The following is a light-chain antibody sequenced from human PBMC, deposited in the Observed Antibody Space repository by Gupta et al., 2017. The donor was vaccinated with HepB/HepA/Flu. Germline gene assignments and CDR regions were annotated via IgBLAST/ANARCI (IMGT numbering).Light chain of an antibody. J-gene: IGKJ1*01. V-gene: IGKV2-30*01. Sequence: DVVLTQSPLSLPVTLGQPASLSCWSSQSLVYSDGNTYLDWFHQRPGQSPRRLIYKVSTRDSGVPDRFSGSGSGTDFTLNITKVEAEDIGIYYCMQHTHWPRTFGQGTKVEVK. CDR1: QSLVYSDGNTY. CDR3: MQHTHWPRT. CDR2: KVS.